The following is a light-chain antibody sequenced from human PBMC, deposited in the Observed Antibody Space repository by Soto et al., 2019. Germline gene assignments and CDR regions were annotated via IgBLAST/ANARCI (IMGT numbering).Light chain of an antibody. CDR2: GTS. J-gene: IGKJ3*01. Sequence: DIVLTQSPGTLSLSPGERATLSCRASQSVSSKYLAWYQQKPGQPPRVLIYGTSIRATGIPERFSGGGSGTVFTLTITRLESEDFAVYYCQQYGSSPFTFGPGTKVDFK. CDR3: QQYGSSPFT. V-gene: IGKV3-20*01. CDR1: QSVSSKY.